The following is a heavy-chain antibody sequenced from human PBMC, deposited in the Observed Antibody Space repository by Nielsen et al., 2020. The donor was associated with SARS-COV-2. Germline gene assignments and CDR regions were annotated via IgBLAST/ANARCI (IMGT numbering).Heavy chain of an antibody. Sequence: GESLKISCAASEFTFRNYDMHWVRQVTGKGLEWVATIGTGVDTYYPDSVKGRFTISRENAKNSLYLQMNSLRVDDTAVYYCARGFHGGFDYCGQGTQVTVSS. CDR1: EFTFRNYD. CDR3: ARGFHGGFDY. J-gene: IGHJ4*02. V-gene: IGHV3-13*01. D-gene: IGHD2-15*01. CDR2: IGTGVDT.